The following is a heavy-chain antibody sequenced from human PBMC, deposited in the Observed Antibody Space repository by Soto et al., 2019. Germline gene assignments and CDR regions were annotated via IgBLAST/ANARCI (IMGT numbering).Heavy chain of an antibody. V-gene: IGHV6-1*01. Sequence: SQNLSLTCAISGDSVSSNSAAWNWIRQSPSRGLEWLGRTYYRSKWYNDYAVSVKSRITIKPDTSKNRFSLQLNSVTAEDTAVYDCARVGTICGVVITDYYATDVWGQGTTVNVS. CDR2: TYYRSKWYN. D-gene: IGHD3-3*01. CDR1: GDSVSSNSAA. CDR3: ARVGTICGVVITDYYATDV. J-gene: IGHJ6*02.